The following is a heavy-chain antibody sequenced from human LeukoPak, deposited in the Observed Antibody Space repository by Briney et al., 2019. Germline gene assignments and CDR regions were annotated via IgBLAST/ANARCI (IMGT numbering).Heavy chain of an antibody. D-gene: IGHD2-15*01. V-gene: IGHV1-2*02. CDR1: GYTFTGYY. CDR3: ARASKDIVVVVAAYIDY. J-gene: IGHJ4*02. Sequence: GASVKVSCKASGYTFTGYYMHWVRQAPGQGLEWMGWINPNSGGTNYAQKFQGRVTMTRDTSISTAYMELSRLRSDDTAVYYSARASKDIVVVVAAYIDYWGQGTLVTVPS. CDR2: INPNSGGT.